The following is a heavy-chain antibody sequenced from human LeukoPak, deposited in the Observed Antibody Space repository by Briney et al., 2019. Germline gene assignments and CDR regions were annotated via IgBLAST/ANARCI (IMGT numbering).Heavy chain of an antibody. CDR1: GYTFTNYD. CDR2: MNPNSGNT. Sequence: ASVKVSCKASGYTFTNYDINWVRQATGQGLEWMGWMNPNSGNTGYAQKFQGRVTLTRDTSIGTAYMELRSLRSDDTAVYYCARGPTPHYPTYYYYYYMDVWGKGTTVTVSS. V-gene: IGHV1-8*03. J-gene: IGHJ6*03. CDR3: ARGPTPHYPTYYYYYYMDV. D-gene: IGHD1-26*01.